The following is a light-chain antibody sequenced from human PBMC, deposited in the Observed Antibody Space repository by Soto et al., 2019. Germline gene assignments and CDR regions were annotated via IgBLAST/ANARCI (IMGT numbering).Light chain of an antibody. J-gene: IGLJ2*01. CDR3: CSYAGSLTLV. CDR2: DVN. Sequence: QSALTQPRSVSGSPGQSVTISCTGTSSDVGGYNYVSWYQQHPGKAPKLLIYDVNKRPSGVLDRFSGSKSGNTASLTISGLQAEDEADYYCCSYAGSLTLVFGGGTKLTVL. V-gene: IGLV2-11*01. CDR1: SSDVGGYNY.